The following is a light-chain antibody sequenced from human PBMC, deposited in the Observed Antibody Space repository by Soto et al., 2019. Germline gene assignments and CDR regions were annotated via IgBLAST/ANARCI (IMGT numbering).Light chain of an antibody. V-gene: IGLV2-8*01. CDR2: EVG. Sequence: QSALTQPPSASGSPGQSVTISCTGTTSDVGDYIFVSWYQQHPGKAPKLMIYEVGKRPSGVPDRFSGSKAGNTASLTVSGLQAEDEADYYCTSYGGNNNPVIFGGGTKVTVL. J-gene: IGLJ2*01. CDR3: TSYGGNNNPVI. CDR1: TSDVGDYIF.